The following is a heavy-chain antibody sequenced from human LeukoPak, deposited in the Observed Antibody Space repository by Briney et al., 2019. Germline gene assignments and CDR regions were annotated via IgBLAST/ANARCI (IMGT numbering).Heavy chain of an antibody. CDR3: ASIGRGLPFDY. Sequence: ASVKVSCKASGGTFSSYAISWVRQAPGQGLEWMGIINPSGGSTSYAQKFQGRVTMTRDTSTSTVYMELSSLRSEDTAVYYCASIGRGLPFDYWGQGTLVTVSS. D-gene: IGHD3-10*01. J-gene: IGHJ4*02. CDR1: GGTFSSYA. CDR2: INPSGGST. V-gene: IGHV1-46*01.